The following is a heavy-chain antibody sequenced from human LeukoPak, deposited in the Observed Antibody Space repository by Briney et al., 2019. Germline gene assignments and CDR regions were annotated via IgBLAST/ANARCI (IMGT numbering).Heavy chain of an antibody. D-gene: IGHD5-24*01. J-gene: IGHJ4*02. CDR2: IIPIFGTA. CDR3: ASVREMATLDFDY. V-gene: IGHV1-69*13. Sequence: SVKVSCKASGGTFSSYAISWVRQAPGQGLEWMGGIIPIFGTANYAQKFQGRVTITADESTSTAYMELSSLRSEDTAVYYCASVREMATLDFDYWGQGTLVTVSS. CDR1: GGTFSSYA.